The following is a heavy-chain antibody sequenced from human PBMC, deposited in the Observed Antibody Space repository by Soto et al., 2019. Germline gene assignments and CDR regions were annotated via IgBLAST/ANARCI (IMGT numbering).Heavy chain of an antibody. CDR2: ISAYNGNT. V-gene: IGHV1-18*01. D-gene: IGHD4-17*01. CDR3: ARGHYGDPDY. Sequence: QVQLVQSGAEVKKPGASVKVSCKASGYTFTSYGISWVRQAPGQGLEWMGWISAYNGNTNYAQKLQGRVTRTTDTPKSSASMEPRSLTSDDTAVYYCARGHYGDPDYWGQGTLVTVSS. J-gene: IGHJ4*02. CDR1: GYTFTSYG.